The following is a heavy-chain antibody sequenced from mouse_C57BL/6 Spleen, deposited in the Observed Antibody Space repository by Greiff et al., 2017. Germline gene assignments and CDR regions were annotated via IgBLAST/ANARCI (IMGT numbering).Heavy chain of an antibody. D-gene: IGHD2-3*01. V-gene: IGHV1-4*01. CDR1: GYTFTSYT. CDR3: ARDGDGYSFDY. J-gene: IGHJ2*01. Sequence: QVQLQQSGAELARPGASVKMSCKASGYTFTSYTMHWVKQRPGQGLEWIGYINPISGYTKYNQKFKDKATLTADKSSSTAYTQLSSLTSEDSAVYYCARDGDGYSFDYWGQGTTLTVSS. CDR2: INPISGYT.